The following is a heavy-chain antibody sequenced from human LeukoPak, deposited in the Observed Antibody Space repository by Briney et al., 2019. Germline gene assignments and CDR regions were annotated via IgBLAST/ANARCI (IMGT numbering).Heavy chain of an antibody. CDR3: FQAEDGIRDFDWLLPHPHFDY. Sequence: ASVKVSCKASGYTFTSYGISWVRQAPGQGLEWMGWISAYNGNTNYAQKLQGRVTMTTDTSTSTAYMELRSLRSDDTAVYFFFQAEDGIRDFDWLLPHPHFDYWGQGTLVTVSS. D-gene: IGHD3-9*01. J-gene: IGHJ4*02. V-gene: IGHV1-18*01. CDR2: ISAYNGNT. CDR1: GYTFTSYG.